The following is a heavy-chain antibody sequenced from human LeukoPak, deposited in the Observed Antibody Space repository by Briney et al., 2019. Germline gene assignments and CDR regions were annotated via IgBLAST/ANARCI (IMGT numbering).Heavy chain of an antibody. Sequence: SETLSLTCAVYGGSFSGHYWNWIRQPPGKGLEWIGEINHSGSTSYNPSLKSRVTISIDTSKNQFSLKLSSVTAADTAVYYCARVLRYPYYYYMDVWGKGTTVTVTS. CDR2: INHSGST. V-gene: IGHV4-34*01. D-gene: IGHD1-14*01. J-gene: IGHJ6*03. CDR3: ARVLRYPYYYYMDV. CDR1: GGSFSGHY.